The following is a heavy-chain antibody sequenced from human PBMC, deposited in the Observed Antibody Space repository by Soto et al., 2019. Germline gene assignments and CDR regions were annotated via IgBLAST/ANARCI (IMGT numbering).Heavy chain of an antibody. CDR2: IYWNDDK. CDR1: GFSLSTSGVG. V-gene: IGHV2-5*01. J-gene: IGHJ4*02. CDR3: AHAQGTRITMIAANRGPFDY. Sequence: QITLKESGPTLVKPTQTLTLTCTFSGFSLSTSGVGVGWIRQPPGKALEWLALIYWNDDKRYSPSLKSRLTITKDTSKNQVVLTMTNMDPVDTATYYCAHAQGTRITMIAANRGPFDYWGQGTLVTVSS. D-gene: IGHD3-22*01.